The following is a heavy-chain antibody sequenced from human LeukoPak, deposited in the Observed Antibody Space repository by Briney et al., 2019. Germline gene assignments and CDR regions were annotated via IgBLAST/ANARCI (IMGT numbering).Heavy chain of an antibody. J-gene: IGHJ4*02. CDR1: GYTFTSYD. CDR3: ARELAVAGYDY. V-gene: IGHV1-8*01. Sequence: ASVKVSCKASGYTFTSYDINWVRQATGQGLEWMGWMNPNSGNTGYAQKFQGRVTVTRNTSISTAYTELSSLRSEDTAVYYCARELAVAGYDYWGQGTLVTVSS. D-gene: IGHD6-19*01. CDR2: MNPNSGNT.